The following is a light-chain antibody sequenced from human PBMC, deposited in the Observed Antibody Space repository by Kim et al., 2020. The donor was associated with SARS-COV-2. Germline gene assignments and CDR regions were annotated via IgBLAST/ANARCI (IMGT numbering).Light chain of an antibody. V-gene: IGKV1-39*01. Sequence: DIQMTQSPSSLSASVGDRVTITCRASRNIGSYLNWYQQKPGKAPNLLIYAASTLHSGVPLRFSGSGSGTDFTLTISSLQPEDVATYYCQQGYSTFGQGTKLEI. CDR2: AAS. J-gene: IGKJ2*01. CDR3: QQGYST. CDR1: RNIGSY.